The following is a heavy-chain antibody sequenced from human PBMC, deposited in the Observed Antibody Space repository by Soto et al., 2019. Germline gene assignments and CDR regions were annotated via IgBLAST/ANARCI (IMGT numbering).Heavy chain of an antibody. CDR3: AKDRGDNSGYPIFDY. V-gene: IGHV1-46*01. CDR2: INPSGGST. Sequence: ASVKVSCKASGYTFTSYYMHWVRQAPGQGLEWMGIINPSGGSTSYAQKFQGRVTMTRDTSTSTLYLQMNSLRAEDTALYYCAKDRGDNSGYPIFDYWGLGTLVTVSS. CDR1: GYTFTSYY. J-gene: IGHJ4*02. D-gene: IGHD3-22*01.